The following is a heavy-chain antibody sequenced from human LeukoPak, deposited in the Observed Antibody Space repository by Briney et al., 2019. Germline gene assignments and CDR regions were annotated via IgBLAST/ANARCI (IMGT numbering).Heavy chain of an antibody. J-gene: IGHJ6*03. CDR1: GVSISSGSYY. D-gene: IGHD6-6*01. V-gene: IGHV4-61*02. Sequence: SETLSLTCTVSGVSISSGSYYWSWIRQPAGKGLEWIGRIYTSGSTNYNPSLKSRVTISVDTSKNQFSLKLSSVTAADTAVYYCARDQGSSPDYYYYMDVWGKGTTVTVSS. CDR2: IYTSGST. CDR3: ARDQGSSPDYYYYMDV.